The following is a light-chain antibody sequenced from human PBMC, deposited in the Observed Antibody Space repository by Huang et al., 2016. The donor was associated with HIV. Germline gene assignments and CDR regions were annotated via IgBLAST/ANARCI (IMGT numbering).Light chain of an antibody. CDR1: QSVSSN. J-gene: IGKJ2*01. V-gene: IGKV3-15*01. CDR3: QQYNNWPQT. CDR2: GAA. Sequence: ELVMTQSPATLSVSTGERATLSCRASQSVSSNLAWYKQKPGQAPRLLIYGAATRATGIPASFSGSGSGTEFTRTISSLQSEDFAVYYCQQYNNWPQTFGQGTKLEIK.